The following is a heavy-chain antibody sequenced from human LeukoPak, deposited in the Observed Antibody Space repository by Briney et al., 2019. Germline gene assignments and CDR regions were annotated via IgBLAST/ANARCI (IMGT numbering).Heavy chain of an antibody. Sequence: GRSLRLSCAASGFTFSSYGMHWDRQAPGKGLEWVAVISYDGSNKYYADSVKGRFTISRDNSKNTLYLQMNSLRAEDTAVYYCAKIIAAAGTSAFDIWGQGTMVTVSS. CDR1: GFTFSSYG. CDR3: AKIIAAAGTSAFDI. J-gene: IGHJ3*02. V-gene: IGHV3-30*18. D-gene: IGHD6-13*01. CDR2: ISYDGSNK.